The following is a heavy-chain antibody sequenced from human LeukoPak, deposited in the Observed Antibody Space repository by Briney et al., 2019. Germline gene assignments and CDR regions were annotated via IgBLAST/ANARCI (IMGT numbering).Heavy chain of an antibody. Sequence: ASVKVSCKASGYIFTNYAMNWVRQAPGQGLEWMGWINTNTGNPTYAQGFTGRFVFSLDKLVSTAYLQISRLKAEDTAVYYCARVPFVVMGDTGNWFDPWGQGTLVTVSS. CDR1: GYIFTNYA. J-gene: IGHJ5*02. CDR3: ARVPFVVMGDTGNWFDP. CDR2: INTNTGNP. V-gene: IGHV7-4-1*02. D-gene: IGHD2-8*01.